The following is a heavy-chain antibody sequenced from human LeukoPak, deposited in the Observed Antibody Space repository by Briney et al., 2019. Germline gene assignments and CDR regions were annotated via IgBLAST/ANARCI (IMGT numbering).Heavy chain of an antibody. Sequence: GGSLRLSCAASGFTFSSYSMNWVRQAPGKGLEWVSSISSSSSYIYYADSVKGQFTISRDNAKNSLYLQMNSLRAEDTAVYYCVRIPNSAGFPNWFDPWGQGTLVTVSS. CDR1: GFTFSSYS. J-gene: IGHJ5*02. V-gene: IGHV3-21*01. D-gene: IGHD6-19*01. CDR3: VRIPNSAGFPNWFDP. CDR2: ISSSSSYI.